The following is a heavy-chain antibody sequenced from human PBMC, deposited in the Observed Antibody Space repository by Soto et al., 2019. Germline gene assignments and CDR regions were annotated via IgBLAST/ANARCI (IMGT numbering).Heavy chain of an antibody. V-gene: IGHV4-59*08. CDR3: AGGSVALFDY. CDR2: VYYTGER. CDR1: GTSISSYY. Sequence: QVQLRESGPGLVKPSGTLSLTCTVSGTSISSYYWTWIRQPPGKGLEWIGSVYYTGERDYNPSLKSRLTTSIDMSGNQFSLKLTSVTAADTAVYYCAGGSVALFDYWGQGDRVSVSS. J-gene: IGHJ4*02. D-gene: IGHD3-10*01.